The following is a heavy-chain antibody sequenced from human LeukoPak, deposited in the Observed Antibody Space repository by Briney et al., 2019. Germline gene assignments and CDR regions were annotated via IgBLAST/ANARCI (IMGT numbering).Heavy chain of an antibody. D-gene: IGHD1-1*01. J-gene: IGHJ4*02. Sequence: GGSLRLSCAASGFTFSSYEMNWVRQAPGKGLEWVSYISSSGSTIYYADSVKGRFTTSRDNAKNSLYLQMNSLRAEDTAVYYCARDRYPPNFDYWGQGTLVTVSS. CDR3: ARDRYPPNFDY. CDR1: GFTFSSYE. V-gene: IGHV3-48*03. CDR2: ISSSGSTI.